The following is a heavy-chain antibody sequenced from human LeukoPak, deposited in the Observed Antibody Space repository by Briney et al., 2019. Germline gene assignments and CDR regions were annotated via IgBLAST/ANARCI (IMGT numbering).Heavy chain of an antibody. V-gene: IGHV3-23*01. J-gene: IGHJ6*02. CDR2: ISGSGGST. CDR1: GFTFSSYA. Sequence: GGSLRLSCAASGFTFSSYAMSWVRQAPGKGLEWVSAISGSGGSTYYADSVKGRFTISRDNAKNSLYLQMNSLRAEDTAVYYCARDRRDYYGMDVWGQGTTVTVSS. CDR3: ARDRRDYYGMDV.